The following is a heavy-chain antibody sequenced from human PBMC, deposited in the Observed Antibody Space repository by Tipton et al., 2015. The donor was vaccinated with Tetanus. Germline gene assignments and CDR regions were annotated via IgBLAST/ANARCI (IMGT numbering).Heavy chain of an antibody. CDR3: ARLGYDLLTGYHYDY. J-gene: IGHJ4*02. Sequence: TLSLTCTVSGGSISSYYCSWIRQPPGKGLQWIGYIYYSGSTNYNPSLKSRVTISVDTSKKKFSLKLSSVTAADTAVYYCARLGYDLLTGYHYDYWGQGTLVTVSS. CDR2: IYYSGST. D-gene: IGHD3-9*01. CDR1: GGSISSYY. V-gene: IGHV4-59*08.